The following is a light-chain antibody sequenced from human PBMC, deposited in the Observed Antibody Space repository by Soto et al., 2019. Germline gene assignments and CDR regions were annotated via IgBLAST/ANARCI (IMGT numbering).Light chain of an antibody. CDR1: QSVSSY. V-gene: IGKV3-11*01. Sequence: EIVLTQSPATLSVSPGERATLSCRASQSVSSYLAWYQQKPGQAPRLLIYDASNRATGIPARFSGSGSGTDFTLTISSLEPEDFAVYYCQQRNNWPPVYTLGQGTKLEIK. J-gene: IGKJ2*01. CDR2: DAS. CDR3: QQRNNWPPVYT.